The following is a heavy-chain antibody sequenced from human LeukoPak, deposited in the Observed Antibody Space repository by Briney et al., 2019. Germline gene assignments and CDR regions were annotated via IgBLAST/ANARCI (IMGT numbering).Heavy chain of an antibody. Sequence: SETLSLTCGVSGGSISSTNWWTWIRQPPGKGLEWIGEVHLDGRANYNPSLESRLTMSVDLSENHISLKLTSVTAADTAVYYCAREGGFYRPLDYTGQGTLVTVSS. CDR3: AREGGFYRPLDY. CDR2: VHLDGRA. D-gene: IGHD3-3*01. V-gene: IGHV4-4*02. J-gene: IGHJ4*02. CDR1: GGSISSTNW.